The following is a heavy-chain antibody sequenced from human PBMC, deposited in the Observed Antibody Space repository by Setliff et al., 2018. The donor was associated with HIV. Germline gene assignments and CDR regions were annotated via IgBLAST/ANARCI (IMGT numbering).Heavy chain of an antibody. CDR2: VFPSGGT. D-gene: IGHD3-10*01. J-gene: IGHJ4*02. CDR1: GDSIAASH. V-gene: IGHV4-4*07. Sequence: PSETLSLTCTVSGDSIAASHWNWIRQASGRRLEWIGRVFPSGGTRYSPSFESRVTISVDTSKDQFSLKLNSVTAADTAVYYCARGRHGLGLDVWGQGTLVTVSS. CDR3: ARGRHGLGLDV.